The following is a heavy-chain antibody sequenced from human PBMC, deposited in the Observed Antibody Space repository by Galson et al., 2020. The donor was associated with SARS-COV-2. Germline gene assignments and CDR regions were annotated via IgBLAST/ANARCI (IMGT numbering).Heavy chain of an antibody. J-gene: IGHJ3*02. Sequence: ASVKIPCKASGYTFTNTGVNWVRQAPGQGLEWMGWISTDNDNTKYAQNLHGRFTMTTDTSTSTAYMELRSLRSADTAVYYCARVGIAAYEAFDIWGQGTMVTVSS. CDR2: ISTDNDNT. D-gene: IGHD6-13*01. CDR3: ARVGIAAYEAFDI. V-gene: IGHV1-18*01. CDR1: GYTFTNTG.